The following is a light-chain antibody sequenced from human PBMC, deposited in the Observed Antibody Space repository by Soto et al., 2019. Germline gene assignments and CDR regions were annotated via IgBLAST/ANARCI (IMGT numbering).Light chain of an antibody. J-gene: IGKJ5*01. CDR1: QSLVYSDGNTY. V-gene: IGKV2-30*01. CDR2: LGS. CDR3: MQALQTPLT. Sequence: DVVMTQSPLSLPVTLGQPASISCRSSQSLVYSDGNTYLNWFQQRPGQSPRRLIYLGSNRASGVPDRFSGSGSGTDFTLKISRVEAEDFGVYYCMQALQTPLTFGQGTRLEIK.